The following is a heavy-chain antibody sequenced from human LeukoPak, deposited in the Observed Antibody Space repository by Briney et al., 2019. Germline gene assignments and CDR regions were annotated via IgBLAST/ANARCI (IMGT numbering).Heavy chain of an antibody. V-gene: IGHV1-18*01. CDR1: GYTFTSYG. J-gene: IGHJ6*02. CDR3: ARGVLTVDYYYYGMDV. Sequence: ASVKVSGKASGYTFTSYGISWVRQAPGQGLEWMGWISAYNGNTNYAQKLQGRVTMTTDTSTSTAYMELRSLRSDDTAVYYCARGVLTVDYYYYGMDVWGQGTTVTVSS. CDR2: ISAYNGNT. D-gene: IGHD5/OR15-5a*01.